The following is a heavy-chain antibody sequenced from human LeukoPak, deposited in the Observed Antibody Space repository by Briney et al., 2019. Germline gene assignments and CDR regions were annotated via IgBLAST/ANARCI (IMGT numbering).Heavy chain of an antibody. CDR3: ARFRDSGSYPNWFDP. CDR2: INPNSGGT. Sequence: ASVKVSCKASGYTFTGYYMHWVRQAPGQGLEWMGWINPNSGGTNYAQKFQGRVTMTRDTSISTAYMELSRLRSDDTAVYYCARFRDSGSYPNWFDPWGQGTLVTVSS. D-gene: IGHD1-26*01. CDR1: GYTFTGYY. V-gene: IGHV1-2*02. J-gene: IGHJ5*02.